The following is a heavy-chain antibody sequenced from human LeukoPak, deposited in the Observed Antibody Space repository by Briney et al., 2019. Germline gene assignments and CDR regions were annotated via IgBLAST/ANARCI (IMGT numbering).Heavy chain of an antibody. V-gene: IGHV3-48*03. CDR1: GFIVSSYE. Sequence: GGSLRLSCAASGFIVSSYEMNWVRQAPGKGLEWVSYISSSGSSIFYPDSVKGRFTISRDNAKNSLYLQMNSLRAEDTAIYYCARGTFSMYSSGWYVGDWGQGTLVTVSS. D-gene: IGHD6-19*01. CDR3: ARGTFSMYSSGWYVGD. J-gene: IGHJ4*02. CDR2: ISSSGSSI.